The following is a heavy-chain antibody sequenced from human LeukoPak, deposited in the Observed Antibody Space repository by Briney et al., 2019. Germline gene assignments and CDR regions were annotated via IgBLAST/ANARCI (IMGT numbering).Heavy chain of an antibody. CDR2: ISVYNGDT. D-gene: IGHD3-10*01. V-gene: IGHV1-18*04. CDR3: VRGGGFNSGFEY. J-gene: IGHJ4*02. CDR1: GYTFVSYG. Sequence: ASVKVSCKASGYTFVSYGITWARQAPGQGLEWMGWISVYNGDTKYAQNLQGRVTLTTDTSTSTAYMELGSLRSDDTAVYYCVRGGGFNSGFEYWGQGTLVIVSS.